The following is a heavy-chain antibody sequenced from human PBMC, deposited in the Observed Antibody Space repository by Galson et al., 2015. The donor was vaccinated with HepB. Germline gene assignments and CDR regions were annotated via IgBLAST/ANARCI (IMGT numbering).Heavy chain of an antibody. Sequence: SVKVSCKASGYTFTGYYMHWVRQAPGQGLEWMGWINPNSGGTNYAQKFQGRVTMTRDTSISTAYMELSRLRSDDTAVYYCARVACHYYGSGSYYNAQIYYYYYGMDVWGQGTTVTVSS. CDR3: ARVACHYYGSGSYYNAQIYYYYYGMDV. J-gene: IGHJ6*02. D-gene: IGHD3-10*01. CDR1: GYTFTGYY. CDR2: INPNSGGT. V-gene: IGHV1-2*02.